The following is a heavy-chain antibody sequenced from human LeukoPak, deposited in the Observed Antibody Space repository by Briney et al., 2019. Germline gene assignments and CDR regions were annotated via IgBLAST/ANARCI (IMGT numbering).Heavy chain of an antibody. J-gene: IGHJ4*02. CDR1: GFAFSSLS. D-gene: IGHD6-19*01. Sequence: GGSLRLSCVASGFAFSSLSMSWVRQAPGRGLEWVSTISSRGDSTYVADSVKGRFTISRDNSKNSLYLQMNTVRAEDTAVYYCVKGPRPDITVAHTVENWGQGTLVTVSS. V-gene: IGHV3-23*01. CDR2: ISSRGDST. CDR3: VKGPRPDITVAHTVEN.